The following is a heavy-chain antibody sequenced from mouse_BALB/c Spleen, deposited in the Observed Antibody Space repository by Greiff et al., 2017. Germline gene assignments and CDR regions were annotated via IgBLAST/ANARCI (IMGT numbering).Heavy chain of an antibody. D-gene: IGHD2-4*01. V-gene: IGHV3-8*02. CDR2: ISYSGST. J-gene: IGHJ3*01. Sequence: EVKLMESGPSLVKPSQTLSLTCSVTGDSITSGYWNWIRKFPGNKLEYMGYISYSGSTYYNPSLKSRISITRDTSKNQYYLQLNSVTTEDTATYYCAGWDYDYPAWFAYWGQGTLVTVSA. CDR1: GDSITSGY. CDR3: AGWDYDYPAWFAY.